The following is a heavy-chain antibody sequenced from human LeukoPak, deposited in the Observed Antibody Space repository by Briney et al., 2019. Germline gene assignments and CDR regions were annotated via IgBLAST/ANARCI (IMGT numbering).Heavy chain of an antibody. J-gene: IGHJ4*02. Sequence: GGSLKLSCAASGFTFSGSAMHWVRQASGKGLEWVGCIRSKANSYATAYAASVKGRFTISRDDSTNTEYLQMNSLKTEDTAVYYCTSEAGTTFHRYFDYWGQGTLVTVSS. V-gene: IGHV3-73*01. CDR3: TSEAGTTFHRYFDY. D-gene: IGHD6-13*01. CDR2: IRSKANSYAT. CDR1: GFTFSGSA.